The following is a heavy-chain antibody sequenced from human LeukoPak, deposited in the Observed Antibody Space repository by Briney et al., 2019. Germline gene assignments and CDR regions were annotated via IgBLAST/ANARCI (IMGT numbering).Heavy chain of an antibody. CDR2: IYSGGST. J-gene: IGHJ4*02. Sequence: GGSLRLSCAASGFTVSSNYTSWVRQAPGKGLEWVSVIYSGGSTYYADSVKGRFTISRDNSKNTLYLQMNSLRAGDTAVYYCARDLGYCSSTSCLTFDYWGQGTLVTVSS. CDR1: GFTVSSNY. CDR3: ARDLGYCSSTSCLTFDY. D-gene: IGHD2-2*01. V-gene: IGHV3-53*01.